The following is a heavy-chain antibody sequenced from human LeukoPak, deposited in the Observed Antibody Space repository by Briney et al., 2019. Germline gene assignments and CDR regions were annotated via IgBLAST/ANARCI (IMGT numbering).Heavy chain of an antibody. CDR2: INSGGDDT. D-gene: IGHD3-10*01. CDR1: GFTFRTYA. J-gene: IGHJ6*02. V-gene: IGHV3-23*01. Sequence: PGVSLRLSCAGSGFTFRTYAMGWVRQAPGKGLEWVSSINSGGDDTYYADSVKGRYTISRDNFKNTLYLQMNSLRAEDTAVYYCVKPPRLSIIRGEGMDVWGQGTTVTVSS. CDR3: VKPPRLSIIRGEGMDV.